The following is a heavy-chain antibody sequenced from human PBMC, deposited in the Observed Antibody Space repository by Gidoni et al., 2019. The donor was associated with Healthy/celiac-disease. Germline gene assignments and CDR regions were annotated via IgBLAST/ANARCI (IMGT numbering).Heavy chain of an antibody. J-gene: IGHJ6*02. CDR2: IRSKAYGGTT. D-gene: IGHD3-22*01. V-gene: IGHV3-49*05. CDR3: TRRLDYYDSSGRGNYYYYGMDV. Sequence: EVQLVESGGGLVKPGRSLRLSCTASGFTFGDYALSWFRPAPGKGLEWVGFIRSKAYGGTTEYAASVKGRFTISRDDSKSIAYLQMNSLKTEDTAVYYCTRRLDYYDSSGRGNYYYYGMDVWGQGTTVTVSS. CDR1: GFTFGDYA.